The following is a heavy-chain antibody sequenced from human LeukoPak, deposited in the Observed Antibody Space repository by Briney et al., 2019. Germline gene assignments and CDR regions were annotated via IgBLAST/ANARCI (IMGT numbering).Heavy chain of an antibody. CDR1: GGTFNRYA. CDR3: ASGKYGLRSWFDP. Sequence: GASVKVSCKASGGTFNRYAVTWVRLAPGQGLEWLGGIIPIFGTANYAQKFQGRVTITTDESTNTAYMELTSLTSEDTAVYYCASGKYGLRSWFDPWGQGTLVTVSP. CDR2: IIPIFGTA. V-gene: IGHV1-69*05. J-gene: IGHJ5*02. D-gene: IGHD4-17*01.